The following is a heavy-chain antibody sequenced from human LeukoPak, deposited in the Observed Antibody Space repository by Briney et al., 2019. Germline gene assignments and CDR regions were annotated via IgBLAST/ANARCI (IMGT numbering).Heavy chain of an antibody. D-gene: IGHD2-21*02. V-gene: IGHV1-69*10. CDR2: IIPIFGIA. Sequence: ASVTVSFKASGGTFISYAISWVRQAPGQGLEWMGRIIPIFGIANYAQKFQGRVTITADKSTSTAYMELSSLRSEDTAVYYCARTPELAYCGGDCYSVWFDPWGQGTLVTVSS. CDR1: GGTFISYA. J-gene: IGHJ5*02. CDR3: ARTPELAYCGGDCYSVWFDP.